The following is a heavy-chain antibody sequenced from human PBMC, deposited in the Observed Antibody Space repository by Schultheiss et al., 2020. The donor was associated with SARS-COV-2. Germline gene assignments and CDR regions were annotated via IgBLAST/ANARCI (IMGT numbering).Heavy chain of an antibody. V-gene: IGHV3-74*01. D-gene: IGHD1-1*01. J-gene: IGHJ4*02. Sequence: GESLKISCAASGFTFSSYWMHWVRQAPGKGLVWVSRINSDGSSTSYADSVKGRFTISRDNAKNTLYLQMNSLRAEDTAVYYCVRDGRRAFDYWGQGTLVTVSS. CDR1: GFTFSSYW. CDR3: VRDGRRAFDY. CDR2: INSDGSST.